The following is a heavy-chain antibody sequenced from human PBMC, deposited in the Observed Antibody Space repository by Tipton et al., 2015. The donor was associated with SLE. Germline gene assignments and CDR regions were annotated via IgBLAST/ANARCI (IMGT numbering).Heavy chain of an antibody. CDR1: GGSFSGYY. V-gene: IGHV4-34*01. D-gene: IGHD3-3*01. CDR2: VNHSGGT. Sequence: LRLSCAVYGGSFSGYYWSWIRQPPGKGLEWIGEVNHSGGTNYNPSLKSRVTIFVDTSKNQFSLKLSSVTAADTAVYYCARGWDYNFWSGYADYWGQGTLVTVPS. J-gene: IGHJ4*02. CDR3: ARGWDYNFWSGYADY.